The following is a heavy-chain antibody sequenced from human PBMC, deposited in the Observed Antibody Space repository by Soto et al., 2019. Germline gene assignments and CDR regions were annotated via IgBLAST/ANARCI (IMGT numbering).Heavy chain of an antibody. CDR3: ARGSYCSSTSCYGVDY. Sequence: QVQLQQWGAGLLKPSETLSLTCAVYGGSFSGYYWSWIRQPPGQGLEWIGEINHSGSTNYNPSLKSRVTISVATSKNHFSLKLSSVTAADTAVYYCARGSYCSSTSCYGVDYWGQGTLVTVSS. J-gene: IGHJ4*02. V-gene: IGHV4-34*01. CDR1: GGSFSGYY. CDR2: INHSGST. D-gene: IGHD2-2*01.